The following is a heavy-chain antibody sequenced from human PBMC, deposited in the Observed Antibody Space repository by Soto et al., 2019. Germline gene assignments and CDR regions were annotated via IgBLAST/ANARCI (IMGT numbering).Heavy chain of an antibody. V-gene: IGHV3-9*01. J-gene: IGHJ4*02. Sequence: EVQLVESGGGLVQPGRSLRLSCAASGFTFDDYAMHWVRQAPGKGLEGVSGISWNSGSIGYADSVKGRFTISRDNAKNSLYLQMNSLRAEDTALYYCAKSNSMQWLVQYFDYWGQGTLVTVSS. CDR3: AKSNSMQWLVQYFDY. CDR2: ISWNSGSI. D-gene: IGHD6-19*01. CDR1: GFTFDDYA.